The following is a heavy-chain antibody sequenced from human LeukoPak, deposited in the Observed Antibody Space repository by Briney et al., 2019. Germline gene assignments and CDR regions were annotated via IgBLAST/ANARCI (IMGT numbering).Heavy chain of an antibody. CDR1: GFTFSDYY. D-gene: IGHD3-10*01. V-gene: IGHV3-11*01. CDR3: ARVAVERFGELRPGYYGMDV. J-gene: IGHJ6*02. Sequence: SGGSLRLSCAASGFTFSDYYMSWIRQAPGKGLEWVSYISSSGSTIYYADSVKGRFTISRDNAKNSLYLQMDSLRAEDTAVYYCARVAVERFGELRPGYYGMDVWGQGTTVTVSS. CDR2: ISSSGSTI.